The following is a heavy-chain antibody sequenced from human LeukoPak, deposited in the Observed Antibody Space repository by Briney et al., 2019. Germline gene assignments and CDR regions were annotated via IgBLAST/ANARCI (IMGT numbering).Heavy chain of an antibody. CDR3: AREYSLAFDY. CDR1: GFTFSTYA. Sequence: GGSLRLSCVASGFTFSTYAMSWVRQAPGKGLEWVAVISYDGSNKYYADSVKGRFTISRDNSKNTLYLQMNSLRAEDTAVYYCAREYSLAFDYWGQGTLVTVSS. D-gene: IGHD5-18*01. CDR2: ISYDGSNK. V-gene: IGHV3-30-3*01. J-gene: IGHJ4*02.